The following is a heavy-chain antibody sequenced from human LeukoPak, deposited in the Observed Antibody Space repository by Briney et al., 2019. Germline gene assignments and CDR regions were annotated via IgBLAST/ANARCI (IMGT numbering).Heavy chain of an antibody. CDR1: GYTFTSYD. CDR2: MNPNSGNT. D-gene: IGHD4-23*01. V-gene: IGHV1-8*01. CDR3: ARAPRLTVVTLKPFDY. Sequence: ASVKVSCKGSGYTFTSYDINWVRQATGQGLEWMGWMNPNSGNTGYAQKFQGRVTMTRNTSISTAYMELSSLRSEDTAVYYCARAPRLTVVTLKPFDYWGQGTLVTVSS. J-gene: IGHJ4*02.